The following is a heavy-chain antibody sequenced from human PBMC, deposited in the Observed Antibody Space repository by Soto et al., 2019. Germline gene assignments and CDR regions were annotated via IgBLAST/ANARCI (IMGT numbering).Heavy chain of an antibody. V-gene: IGHV3-30*04. D-gene: IGHD3-10*01. J-gene: IGHJ4*02. Sequence: QVQLVESGGGGFQTGRSLRLTGEASGFTFSLFAMHGVPQAPGKGLEWVAVISYEGSNPNYADSVKGRFTISRDNSKNTLYLQMNSLRAEDTAMYYCARDLRVRGIMYFDYWGQGTLVRVSS. CDR2: ISYEGSNP. CDR1: GFTFSLFA. CDR3: ARDLRVRGIMYFDY.